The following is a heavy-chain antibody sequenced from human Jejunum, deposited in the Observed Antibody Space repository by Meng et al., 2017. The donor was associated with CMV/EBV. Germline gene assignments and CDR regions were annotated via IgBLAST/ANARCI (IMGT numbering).Heavy chain of an antibody. J-gene: IGHJ4*02. CDR3: AREDSSGWVFDY. CDR1: GFTFSNYA. Sequence: GFTFSNYAMSWVRQAPGKGLEWVSVIFSSGNSVTSTYYADSVKGRFTISRDIPENSLYLQMNSLRAEDTAVYYCAREDSSGWVFDYWGQGTLVTVSS. CDR2: IFSSGNSVTST. D-gene: IGHD6-19*01. V-gene: IGHV3-23*03.